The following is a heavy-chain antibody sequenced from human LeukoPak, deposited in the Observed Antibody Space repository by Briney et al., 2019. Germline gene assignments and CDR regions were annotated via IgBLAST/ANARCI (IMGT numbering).Heavy chain of an antibody. D-gene: IGHD2-2*01. J-gene: IGHJ6*04. V-gene: IGHV1-69*13. CDR1: GGTFSSYA. CDR2: IIPIFGTA. Sequence: GASVNVSCKASGGTFSSYAISWVRQAPGQGLEWMGGIIPIFGTANYAQKFQGRVTITADESTSTAYMELSSLRSEDTAVYYCARDHALYCSSTSCYRYYYYGMDVWGKGTTVTVSS. CDR3: ARDHALYCSSTSCYRYYYYGMDV.